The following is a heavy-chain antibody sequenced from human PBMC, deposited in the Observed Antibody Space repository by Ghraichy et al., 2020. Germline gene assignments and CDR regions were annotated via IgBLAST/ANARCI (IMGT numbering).Heavy chain of an antibody. J-gene: IGHJ6*02. CDR1: GYTFTSYD. D-gene: IGHD5-12*01. V-gene: IGHV1-8*01. CDR3: ARGRQTTIGYYCMDV. Sequence: ASVKVSCKASGYTFTSYDINWVRQATGQGLEWMGWMNPNRGNTGYAQKFQGRVTMTRNTSISTAYMELSSLRSEDTSVYYCARGRQTTIGYYCMDVWGQGTTVTVSS. CDR2: MNPNRGNT.